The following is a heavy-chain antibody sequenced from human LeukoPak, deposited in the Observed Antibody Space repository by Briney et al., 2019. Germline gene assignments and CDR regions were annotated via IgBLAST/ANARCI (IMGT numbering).Heavy chain of an antibody. CDR1: GFTFSIYA. Sequence: GGSLRLSCAASGFTFSIYAMSWVRQAPGKGLEWVSAILASGRGTHYSESVKGRFTISRDDSKNTLYLQMGSLRAEDTAVYFCAKDLAIRGDSWGQGTLVTVSS. J-gene: IGHJ5*01. CDR3: AKDLAIRGDS. V-gene: IGHV3-23*01. CDR2: ILASGRGT.